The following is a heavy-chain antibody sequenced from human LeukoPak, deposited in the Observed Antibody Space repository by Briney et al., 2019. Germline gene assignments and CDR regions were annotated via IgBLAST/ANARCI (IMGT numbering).Heavy chain of an antibody. Sequence: GGSLRLSCESAVFTFSSYLMHWVRRTPGKGLVWVSRISHDGIISYADSVKGRFTISRDNAKNTLILQMNSLRVEDTAVYYCARDWVYKIDYWGRGTLVTVSS. D-gene: IGHD5-24*01. CDR1: VFTFSSYL. CDR3: ARDWVYKIDY. J-gene: IGHJ4*02. V-gene: IGHV3-74*01. CDR2: ISHDGII.